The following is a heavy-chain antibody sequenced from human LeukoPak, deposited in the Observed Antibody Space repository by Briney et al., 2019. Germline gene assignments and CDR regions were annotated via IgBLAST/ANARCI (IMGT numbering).Heavy chain of an antibody. CDR3: AKGMGRETFGEEFDY. Sequence: GGTLRLSCAASGFTFSSCGMSWVRQAPGKGLEWVSALSDSGGSTFYADSVKGRFTISRDNSKNTLYLQLNRLRAEDTAVYYCAKGMGRETFGEEFDYWGQGTLVTVSS. CDR2: LSDSGGST. V-gene: IGHV3-23*01. J-gene: IGHJ4*02. D-gene: IGHD3-10*01. CDR1: GFTFSSCG.